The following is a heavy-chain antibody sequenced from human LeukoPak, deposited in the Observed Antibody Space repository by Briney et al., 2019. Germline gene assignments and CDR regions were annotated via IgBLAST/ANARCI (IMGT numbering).Heavy chain of an antibody. CDR1: GFTFATYG. J-gene: IGHJ4*02. V-gene: IGHV3-30*02. CDR2: IQNDEIDK. CDR3: AKERKLLPFDC. Sequence: GGSLRLSCAASGFTFATYGMHWVRLAPGKGLEWVAFIQNDEIDKFYADSVRGRFTVSRDNSKNTLYLQMDSLRPEDTAVYYCAKERKLLPFDCWGQGTPVTVSS. D-gene: IGHD4-23*01.